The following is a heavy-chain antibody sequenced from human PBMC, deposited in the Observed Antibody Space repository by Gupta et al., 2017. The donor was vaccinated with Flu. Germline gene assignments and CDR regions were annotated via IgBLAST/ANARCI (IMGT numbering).Heavy chain of an antibody. D-gene: IGHD6-13*01. J-gene: IGHJ4*02. Sequence: QVQLVESGGGVVQPGRSLRLSCLASGITFSPPGMPWVRQAPGKGLEWVAFVQFDGITQYHADSVKGRFTFSRDNSKNTLYLQMNNLRVEDTAVYYCAREGGRQQLGQFDYWGQGTLVTVSS. CDR2: VQFDGITQ. V-gene: IGHV3-33*01. CDR3: AREGGRQQLGQFDY. CDR1: GITFSPPG.